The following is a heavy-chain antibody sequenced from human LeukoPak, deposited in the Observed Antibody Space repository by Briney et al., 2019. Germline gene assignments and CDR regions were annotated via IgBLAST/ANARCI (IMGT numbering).Heavy chain of an antibody. J-gene: IGHJ5*02. V-gene: IGHV4-38-2*01. CDR2: INHSGST. CDR3: ARGHSPPYYDFWSGYYCWFDP. CDR1: GYSISSGYY. D-gene: IGHD3-3*01. Sequence: ASETLSLTCAVSGYSISSGYYWGWIRQPPGKGLEWIGEINHSGSTNYNPSLKSRVTISVDTSKNQFSLKLSSVTAADTAVYYCARGHSPPYYDFWSGYYCWFDPWGQGTLVTVSS.